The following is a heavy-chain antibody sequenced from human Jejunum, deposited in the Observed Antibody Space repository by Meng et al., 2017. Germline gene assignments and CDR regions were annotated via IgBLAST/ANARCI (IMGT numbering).Heavy chain of an antibody. CDR3: AREGQLMLGLVDY. CDR1: GDSISSGGHY. V-gene: IGHV4-31*03. CDR2: IYYTGSA. D-gene: IGHD2-2*01. J-gene: IGHJ4*02. Sequence: QVQLQESGPGLVTPSQTLSLTCTVSGDSISSGGHYWSWIRQHPGKGLEWIGYIYYTGSAYYNPSLESRVTLSVDTSNNQFSLRLNSVTAADTAVYYCAREGQLMLGLVDYWGQGTLVTVS.